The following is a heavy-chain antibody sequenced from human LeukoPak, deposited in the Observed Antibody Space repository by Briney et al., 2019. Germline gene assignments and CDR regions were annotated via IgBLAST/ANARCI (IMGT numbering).Heavy chain of an antibody. Sequence: ASVTVSCKASGYTFTRYYLHWVRQAPGQGREWMGWINANSGGKDYAQKFQGRVTMSRDTSISTAYMELSRLRSDDTAVYYCARDRIAVAGTVDSWGQGTLVTVSS. CDR1: GYTFTRYY. D-gene: IGHD6-19*01. CDR3: ARDRIAVAGTVDS. V-gene: IGHV1-2*02. CDR2: INANSGGK. J-gene: IGHJ4*02.